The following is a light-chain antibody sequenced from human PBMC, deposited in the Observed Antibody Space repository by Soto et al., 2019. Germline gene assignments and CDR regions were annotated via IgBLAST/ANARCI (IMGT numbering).Light chain of an antibody. CDR2: AAS. CDR1: LSVTSN. J-gene: IGKJ4*01. V-gene: IGKV3-15*01. CDR3: QQYNNWPLT. Sequence: EIVMTQSPVTLSVSPGERATLSCRASLSVTSNLAWYQQRPGQAPRLLIYAASTRATGIPASFSGSGSGTEFTLTISSLQSEDFAVYYCQQYNNWPLTFGGGTKVEIK.